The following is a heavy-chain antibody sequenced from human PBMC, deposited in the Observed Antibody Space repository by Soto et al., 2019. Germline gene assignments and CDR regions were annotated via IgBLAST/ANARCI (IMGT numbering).Heavy chain of an antibody. CDR2: ISDSGGST. J-gene: IGHJ4*02. Sequence: EVQLLESGGGLVQPGGSLRLSCAASGFIFSNYAMSWVRQAPGKGLEWVSTISDSGGSTYYADPVKGRFTIPRDNSKNTLYLQMNSLRAEDTAVSYCAKGRGSSTSCYDYWGQGTLVTVSS. V-gene: IGHV3-23*01. CDR1: GFIFSNYA. CDR3: AKGRGSSTSCYDY. D-gene: IGHD2-2*01.